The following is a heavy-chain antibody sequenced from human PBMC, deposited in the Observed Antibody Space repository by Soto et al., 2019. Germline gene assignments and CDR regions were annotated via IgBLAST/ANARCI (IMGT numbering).Heavy chain of an antibody. Sequence: SETLSLTCSVSGDSVSNGDYSWSWIRQPPGKGLEWIGYIYYIAGPYYNPSLQSRVTISMDTSKNQVSLNLTSVTAADTAVYFCVSQRTTVPTQAYFDYWGPGALVTV. CDR3: VSQRTTVPTQAYFDY. CDR1: GDSVSNGDYS. CDR2: IYYIAGP. D-gene: IGHD4-17*01. V-gene: IGHV4-30-4*01. J-gene: IGHJ4*02.